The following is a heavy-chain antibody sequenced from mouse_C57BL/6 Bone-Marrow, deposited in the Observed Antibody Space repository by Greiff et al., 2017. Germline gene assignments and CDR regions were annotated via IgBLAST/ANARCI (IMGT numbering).Heavy chain of an antibody. CDR1: GFTFSSYG. Sequence: EVKLVESGGDLVKPGGSLKLSCAASGFTFSSYGMSWVRQTPDKRLEWVATISSGGSYTYYPDSVKGRFTISRDNAKNTLYLQMSSLKSEDTAMYDCARPQLGAMDYWGQGTSVTVSS. D-gene: IGHD4-1*02. CDR2: ISSGGSYT. V-gene: IGHV5-6*02. CDR3: ARPQLGAMDY. J-gene: IGHJ4*01.